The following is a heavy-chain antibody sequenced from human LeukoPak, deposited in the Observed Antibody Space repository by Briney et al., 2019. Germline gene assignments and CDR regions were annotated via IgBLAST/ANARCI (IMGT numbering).Heavy chain of an antibody. Sequence: SETLSLTCDVSDVSIFRSNWWSWVRQPPGQGLFWIGQISPSGSTNYSPSLKSRVTISVDKSKTQFPLTLTSVTAADTAVYFCARSPTKRVTDDYWGQGTLVTVSS. V-gene: IGHV4-4*02. CDR1: DVSIFRSNW. CDR2: ISPSGST. J-gene: IGHJ4*02. CDR3: ARSPTKRVTDDY. D-gene: IGHD5-18*01.